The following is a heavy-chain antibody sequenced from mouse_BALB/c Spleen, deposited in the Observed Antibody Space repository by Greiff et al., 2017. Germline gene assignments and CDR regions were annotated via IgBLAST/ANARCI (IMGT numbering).Heavy chain of an antibody. V-gene: IGHV5-6-5*01. CDR2: ISSGGST. CDR3: ARDFSYFDV. J-gene: IGHJ1*01. Sequence: DVKLVGSGGGLVKPGGSLKLSCAASGFTFSSYAMSWVRQTPEKRLEWVASISSGGSTYYPDSVKGRFTISRDNARNILYLQMSSLRSEDTAMYYCARDFSYFDVWGAGTTVTVSS. CDR1: GFTFSSYA.